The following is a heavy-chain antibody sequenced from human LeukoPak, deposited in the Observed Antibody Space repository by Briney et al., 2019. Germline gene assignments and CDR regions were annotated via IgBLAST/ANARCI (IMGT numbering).Heavy chain of an antibody. V-gene: IGHV3-7*01. D-gene: IGHD3-10*01. CDR2: IKQDGSEK. Sequence: GGSLRLSCAASGFTFSSYWMSWVRQAPGKGLEWVANIKQDGSEKYYVDSVKGRFTISRDNAKNSLYLQMNSLRAEDTAVYYCARSYYGSGSYYKGDCYFDYWGQGTLVTVSS. CDR3: ARSYYGSGSYYKGDCYFDY. J-gene: IGHJ4*02. CDR1: GFTFSSYW.